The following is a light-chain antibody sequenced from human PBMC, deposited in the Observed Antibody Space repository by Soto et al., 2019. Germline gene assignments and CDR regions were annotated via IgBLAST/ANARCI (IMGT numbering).Light chain of an antibody. CDR2: GNS. J-gene: IGLJ3*02. CDR3: GSFTTNRIWV. CDR1: SSNIGAGYD. V-gene: IGLV1-40*01. Sequence: QSVLTQPPSVSGAPGQRVTISCTGSSSNIGAGYDVHWYQQLPGTAPKLLISGNSNRPSGVPDRFSGSKSGNTASLTISGLQVEDEADYICGSFTTNRIWVFGGGTQLTVL.